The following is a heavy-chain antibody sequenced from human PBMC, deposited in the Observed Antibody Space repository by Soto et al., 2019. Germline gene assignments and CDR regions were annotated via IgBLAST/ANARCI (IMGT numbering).Heavy chain of an antibody. Sequence: GVCXRLSGSAGVFTFTIYSINLVRHAPGQGLGLVSYITSKSTTIKYADSVKGRFTVSRDNAKNSLYMQLNSLRDEDTAVYYCPRQMGACSDSSCYNRHYDSWGQRTLV. J-gene: IGHJ4*02. V-gene: IGHV3-48*02. D-gene: IGHD2-2*02. CDR3: PRQMGACSDSSCYNRHYDS. CDR1: VFTFTIYS. CDR2: ITSKSTTI.